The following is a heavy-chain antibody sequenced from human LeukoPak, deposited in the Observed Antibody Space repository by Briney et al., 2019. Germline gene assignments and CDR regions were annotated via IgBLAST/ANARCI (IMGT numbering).Heavy chain of an antibody. J-gene: IGHJ4*02. Sequence: SETLSLTCTVSGGSISSYYWSWIRQPPGKGLEWIGYIYYSGSTNYNPSLKSRVTISVDTSKNQFSLKLSSVTAADTAVYYCARDEYSYGVPANWGQGTLVTVSS. CDR1: GGSISSYY. V-gene: IGHV4-59*01. CDR2: IYYSGST. CDR3: ARDEYSYGVPAN. D-gene: IGHD5-18*01.